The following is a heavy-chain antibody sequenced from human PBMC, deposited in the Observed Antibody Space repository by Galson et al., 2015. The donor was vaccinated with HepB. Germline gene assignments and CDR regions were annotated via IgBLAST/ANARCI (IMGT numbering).Heavy chain of an antibody. CDR2: INTNTGKP. D-gene: IGHD3-16*02. CDR3: ARALYMASDY. V-gene: IGHV7-4-1*02. Sequence: SVKVSCKASGYTFTSYAMSWVRQAPGQGLEWMGWINTNTGKPTYAQGFTGRFVFTLDTSASTAYLQISSLKAEDTAVYYCARALYMASDYWGQGTLVTVSS. J-gene: IGHJ4*02. CDR1: GYTFTSYA.